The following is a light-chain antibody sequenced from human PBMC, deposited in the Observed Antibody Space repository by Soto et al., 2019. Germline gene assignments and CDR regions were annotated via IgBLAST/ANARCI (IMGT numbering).Light chain of an antibody. Sequence: QSALTQPASVSGSPGQSITLSCTGTSSDIAGYNYVSWYQHHPGKAPKLLIYEVTNRPSGVSNRFSGSRSGYTASLTISGLQAEDEADYYCSSYTISTPWVFGGGTKLTVL. V-gene: IGLV2-14*01. CDR3: SSYTISTPWV. CDR1: SSDIAGYNY. J-gene: IGLJ3*02. CDR2: EVT.